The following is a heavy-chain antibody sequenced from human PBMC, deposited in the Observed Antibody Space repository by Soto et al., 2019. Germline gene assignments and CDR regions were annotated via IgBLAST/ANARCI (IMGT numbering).Heavy chain of an antibody. Sequence: EVQLVESGGGLVQPGEYMRLSCAASGLTFRSYWMHCVRQAPAKGLVWVSRINTDGSVAMYVDSVKGRFTISRDNAKDTLFLHINSLRDEDTAVYYCVRDMQLWRLDSWGQGPLVTVSS. J-gene: IGHJ4*02. V-gene: IGHV3-74*03. CDR3: VRDMQLWRLDS. CDR2: INTDGSVA. D-gene: IGHD2-21*01. CDR1: GLTFRSYW.